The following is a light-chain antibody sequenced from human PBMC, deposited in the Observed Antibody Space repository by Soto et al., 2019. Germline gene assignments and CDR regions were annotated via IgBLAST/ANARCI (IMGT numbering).Light chain of an antibody. CDR3: ATWDDSLNGPV. Sequence: QSVLTQPPSASGTPGQRVTISCSGGSSNIGSNTVSWYRQLPGTAPKLVMYVNNQRSSGVPDRFSGSKSGTSASLAISGLQSEDEADYYCATWDDSLNGPVFGGGTQLTVL. J-gene: IGLJ2*01. CDR1: SSNIGSNT. CDR2: VNN. V-gene: IGLV1-44*01.